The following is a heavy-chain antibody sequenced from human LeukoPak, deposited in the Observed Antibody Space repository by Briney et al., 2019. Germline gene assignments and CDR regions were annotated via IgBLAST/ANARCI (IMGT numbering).Heavy chain of an antibody. CDR3: ARGGPTGALDDNWFDP. Sequence: SETLSLTCTVSGGSIRRSYWSWIRQPPGRGLEWIGYFYLSGSNYNPSLKSRVTMSLDTSKNQFSLRLSPVTAADTAVCYCARGGPTGALDDNWFDPWGQGTLVTVSS. CDR2: FYLSGS. CDR1: GGSIRRSY. V-gene: IGHV4-4*09. D-gene: IGHD4-11*01. J-gene: IGHJ5*02.